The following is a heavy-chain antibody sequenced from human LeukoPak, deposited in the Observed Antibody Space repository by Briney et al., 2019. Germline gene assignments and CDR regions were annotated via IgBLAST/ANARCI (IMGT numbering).Heavy chain of an antibody. Sequence: PGGSLRLSCAASGFTFSSYAMHWVRQAPGKGLEGVAVISYDGSNKYYADSVKGRFTIPRDNSKNTLYLQMNSLRAEDTAVYYCARDLYGSSWFSPFDYWGQGTLVTVSS. CDR2: ISYDGSNK. CDR1: GFTFSSYA. CDR3: ARDLYGSSWFSPFDY. D-gene: IGHD6-13*01. V-gene: IGHV3-30-3*01. J-gene: IGHJ4*02.